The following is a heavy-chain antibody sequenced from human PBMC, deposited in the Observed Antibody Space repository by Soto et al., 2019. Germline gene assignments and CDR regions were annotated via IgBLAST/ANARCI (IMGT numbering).Heavy chain of an antibody. CDR1: GGSIIDSNDH. J-gene: IGHJ4*02. D-gene: IGHD2-15*01. CDR3: ARAAPRFCSGGSCYSVRDD. CDR2: FHNSGSL. V-gene: IGHV4-39*07. Sequence: SETLSLTCTVSGGSIIDSNDHWGWIRQSPGQGLEWIGSFHNSGSLHYNPPFKSRVTISVDTSKNQFSLKLSSVTAADTAVYYCARAAPRFCSGGSCYSVRDDWGQGSLVIVSS.